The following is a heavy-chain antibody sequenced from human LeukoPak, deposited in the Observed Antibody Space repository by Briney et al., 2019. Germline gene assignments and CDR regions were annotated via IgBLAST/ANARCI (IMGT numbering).Heavy chain of an antibody. V-gene: IGHV1-46*01. CDR1: GHTFTGYN. J-gene: IGHJ3*01. D-gene: IGHD5-24*01. CDR3: ARVRDGYNDAYDF. Sequence: ASVKVSCKASGHTFTGYNLHWVRQAPGQRLEWMGIIKPSGDNTNNAQKFQGRVTMTSDTSTSTVYMELSSLKSEDTAIYYCARVRDGYNDAYDFWGQGTMVTVTS. CDR2: IKPSGDNT.